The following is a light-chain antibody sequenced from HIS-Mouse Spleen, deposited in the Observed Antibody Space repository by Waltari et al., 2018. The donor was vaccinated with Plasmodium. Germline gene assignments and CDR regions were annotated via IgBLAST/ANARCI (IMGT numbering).Light chain of an antibody. CDR3: GTWDSSLSAGVV. V-gene: IGLV1-51*01. CDR1: SSHVRHTY. J-gene: IGLJ2*01. CDR2: ANN. Sequence: QSVSTQPPSVSAAPGQTVTIFRPGTSSHVRHTYVSRYQQLPGTAPKPLIYANNKRPSGIPDRFSGSKSGTSATLGITGLQTGDEADYYCGTWDSSLSAGVVFGGGTKLTVL.